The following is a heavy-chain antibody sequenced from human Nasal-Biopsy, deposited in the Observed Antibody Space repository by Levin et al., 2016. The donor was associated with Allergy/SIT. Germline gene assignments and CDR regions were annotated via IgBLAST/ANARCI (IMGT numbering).Heavy chain of an antibody. CDR1: GVTFSNHA. V-gene: IGHV3-23*01. CDR2: ITGDGGGT. Sequence: GESLKISCVASGVTFSNHAMHWVRQAPGKGLEWVSGITGDGGGTYYADSVKGRFTISRDNHRNKVYLQMDSLRGEDTAEYYCAKSEGSRIYPYHYYYFINVWGQGATVTVSS. J-gene: IGHJ6*02. D-gene: IGHD5/OR15-5a*01. CDR3: AKSEGSRIYPYHYYYFINV.